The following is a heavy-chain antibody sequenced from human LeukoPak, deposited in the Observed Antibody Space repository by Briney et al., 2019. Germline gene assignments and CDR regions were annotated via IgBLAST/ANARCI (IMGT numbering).Heavy chain of an antibody. Sequence: GGSLRLSCAASGFTFSSYSMNWVRQAPGKGLEWVSCISSSSNNLYYTDSVKGRFTISRDNAKNSLYLQMNSLRAEDTAVYCTRVDTGGFRLADWGQGTLVTVSS. CDR2: ISSSSNNL. D-gene: IGHD2-8*02. CDR1: GFTFSSYS. J-gene: IGHJ4*02. CDR3: TRVDTGGFRLAD. V-gene: IGHV3-21*01.